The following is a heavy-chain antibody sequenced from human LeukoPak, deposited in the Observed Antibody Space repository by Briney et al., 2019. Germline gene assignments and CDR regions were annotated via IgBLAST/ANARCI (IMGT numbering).Heavy chain of an antibody. CDR2: IYRNADGGTT. V-gene: IGHV3-15*05. Sequence: GGSLRLSCAASGFTFSNAWMTWVRQAPGKGLEWVGRIYRNADGGTTDYAAPVKGRFTISRDDSKNTLYLQMNSLKTVDTAVYYCTTDSYCSTTTCYASSNYYYGLDAWGQGTSVTVSS. CDR1: GFTFSNAW. CDR3: TTDSYCSTTTCYASSNYYYGLDA. J-gene: IGHJ6*02. D-gene: IGHD2-2*01.